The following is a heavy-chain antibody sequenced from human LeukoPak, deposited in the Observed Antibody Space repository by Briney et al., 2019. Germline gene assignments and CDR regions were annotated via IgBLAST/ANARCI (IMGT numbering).Heavy chain of an antibody. CDR3: ARDWVGATILRAFDI. J-gene: IGHJ3*02. CDR1: GYTFTSYG. Sequence: GASVTVSCKASGYTFTSYGISWVRQAPGQGLEWMGWISAYNGNTNYAQKLQGRVTMTTDTSTSTAYMELRSLRSDDTAVYYCARDWVGATILRAFDIWGQGTMVTVSS. V-gene: IGHV1-18*01. CDR2: ISAYNGNT. D-gene: IGHD1-26*01.